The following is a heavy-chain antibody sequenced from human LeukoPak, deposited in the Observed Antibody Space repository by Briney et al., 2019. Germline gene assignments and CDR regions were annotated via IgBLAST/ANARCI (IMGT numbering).Heavy chain of an antibody. Sequence: GSSVKVSCKASGGTFGSYAISWVRQAPGQGLEWMGGIIPIFGTANYAQKFQGRVTITADESTSTAYMELSSLRSEDTAVYYCASRGHGYPNWFDPWGQGTLVTVSS. CDR3: ASRGHGYPNWFDP. J-gene: IGHJ5*02. V-gene: IGHV1-69*01. D-gene: IGHD3-10*01. CDR2: IIPIFGTA. CDR1: GGTFGSYA.